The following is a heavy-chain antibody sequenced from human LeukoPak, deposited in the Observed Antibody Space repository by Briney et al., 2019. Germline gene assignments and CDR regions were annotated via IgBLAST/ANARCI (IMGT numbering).Heavy chain of an antibody. D-gene: IGHD3-10*01. J-gene: IGHJ6*02. CDR2: IIPILGIA. CDR1: GGTFSSYA. CDR3: ATRTTLIRGIIRTYFYLGMDV. V-gene: IGHV1-69*04. Sequence: SVKLSCKASGGTFSSYAISWVRQAPGQGLEWMGRIIPILGIAIYAPKFQDRVTMTVDTSTDTAYMELNSLRSEDTAVYYCATRTTLIRGIIRTYFYLGMDVWGQGTTVIVSS.